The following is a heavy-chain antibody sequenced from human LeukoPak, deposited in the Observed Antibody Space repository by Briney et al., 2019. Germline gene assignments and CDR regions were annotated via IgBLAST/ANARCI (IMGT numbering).Heavy chain of an antibody. Sequence: SETLSLTCTVSGGSISSSSYYWGWIRQPPGKGLEWIGSIYYSGSTYYNPSLKSRVTISVDTSKNQFSLKLSSVTAADTAVYHCARHVRSSSFHFDYWGQGTLVTVSS. J-gene: IGHJ4*02. CDR3: ARHVRSSSFHFDY. V-gene: IGHV4-39*01. CDR1: GGSISSSSYY. CDR2: IYYSGST. D-gene: IGHD6-13*01.